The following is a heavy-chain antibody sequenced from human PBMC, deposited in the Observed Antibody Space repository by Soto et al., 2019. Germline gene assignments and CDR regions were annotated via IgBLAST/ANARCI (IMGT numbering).Heavy chain of an antibody. J-gene: IGHJ6*02. V-gene: IGHV1-18*01. Sequence: ASVKVSCKASGYTFTSYGISWVRQAPGQGLEWMGWISAYNGNTNYAQKLQGRVTMTTDTSTSTAYMELRSLRSDDTAVYYCARVPLDFLGGVGPPYYYYYGMDVWGQGTTVTVSS. CDR3: ARVPLDFLGGVGPPYYYYYGMDV. CDR2: ISAYNGNT. D-gene: IGHD3-16*01. CDR1: GYTFTSYG.